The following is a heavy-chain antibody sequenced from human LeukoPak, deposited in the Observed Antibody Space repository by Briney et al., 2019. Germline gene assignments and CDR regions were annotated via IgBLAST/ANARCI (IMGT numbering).Heavy chain of an antibody. J-gene: IGHJ6*03. Sequence: PGGSLRLSCAASGFTFSNYRMSWVRQAPGKGLEWLTVIYSGGDTYYIDSVKGRFAISRDNSRNTVYLQMHSLRADDTSVYYCARRRATVDYSMDVWGKGTTVTVSS. CDR1: GFTFSNYR. V-gene: IGHV3-53*01. CDR2: IYSGGDT. CDR3: ARRRATVDYSMDV. D-gene: IGHD1-26*01.